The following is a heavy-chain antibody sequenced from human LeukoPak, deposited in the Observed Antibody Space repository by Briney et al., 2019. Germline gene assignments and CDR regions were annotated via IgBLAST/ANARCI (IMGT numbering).Heavy chain of an antibody. Sequence: SSETLSLTCVVSGYTVSSGYYWSWIRQSPGKGLEWIASVYHTGTTYYNPSPKSRASISVNMSKNHVSLRLTSVTAADTAMYYCTRDECGAADWGRGILVTVSS. D-gene: IGHD6-25*01. CDR3: TRDECGAAD. CDR1: GYTVSSGYY. J-gene: IGHJ4*02. CDR2: VYHTGTT. V-gene: IGHV4-38-2*02.